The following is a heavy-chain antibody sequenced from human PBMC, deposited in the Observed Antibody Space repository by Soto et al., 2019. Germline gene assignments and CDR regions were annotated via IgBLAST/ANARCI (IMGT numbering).Heavy chain of an antibody. Sequence: ASVKVSCKASGYPFSDNHIHWVRQAPGQGLEWMGWLSAYNGNTNYAQKLQGRVTMTTDTSTSTAYMELRSLKSDDTAMYYCARVPYYDFWSGYLPIYYMDVWGKGTTVTVSS. CDR1: GYPFSDNH. J-gene: IGHJ6*03. CDR3: ARVPYYDFWSGYLPIYYMDV. D-gene: IGHD3-3*01. CDR2: LSAYNGNT. V-gene: IGHV1-18*04.